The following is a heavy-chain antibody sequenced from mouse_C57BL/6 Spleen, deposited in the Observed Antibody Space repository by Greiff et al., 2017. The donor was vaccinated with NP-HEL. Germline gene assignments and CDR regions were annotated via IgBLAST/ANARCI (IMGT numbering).Heavy chain of an antibody. D-gene: IGHD1-1*01. CDR3: ARFTTVGDYYAMDY. CDR2: INPNNGGT. Sequence: EVQLQQSGPELVKPGASVKISCKASGYTFTDYYMNWVKQSHGKSLEWIGDINPNNGGTSYNQKFKGKATLTVDKSSSTAYMELRSLTSEDSAVYYCARFTTVGDYYAMDYWGQGTSVTVSS. V-gene: IGHV1-26*01. J-gene: IGHJ4*01. CDR1: GYTFTDYY.